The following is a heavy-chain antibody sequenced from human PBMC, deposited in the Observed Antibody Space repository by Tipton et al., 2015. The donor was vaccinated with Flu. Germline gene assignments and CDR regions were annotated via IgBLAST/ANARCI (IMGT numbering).Heavy chain of an antibody. CDR2: IDPGTGGT. Sequence: QLVQSGPEVKKPGASVNLSCKASGYTFNRFYLHWVRQAPGQGLEWLGVIDPGTGGTTYSQKLQGRVTMTTDTSTATVYMDLRSLRSEDTAVYYCVRGSYETSELGYDYYYMDVWGQGTTVTVSS. J-gene: IGHJ6*03. V-gene: IGHV1-46*02. CDR3: VRGSYETSELGYDYYYMDV. CDR1: GYTFNRFY. D-gene: IGHD3-22*01.